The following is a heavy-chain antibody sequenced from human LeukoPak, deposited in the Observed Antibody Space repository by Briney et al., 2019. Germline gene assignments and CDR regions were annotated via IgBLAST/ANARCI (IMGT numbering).Heavy chain of an antibody. CDR3: ARYSSGWYEDY. CDR1: GGSISSYY. D-gene: IGHD6-19*01. Sequence: SETLSLTCTVSGGSISSYYWSWIRQPPGKGLEWIGYIYYSGSTNYNPSIKSRVTISVDTSKNQFSLKLSSVTAADTAVYYCARYSSGWYEDYWGQGTLVTVSS. V-gene: IGHV4-59*01. J-gene: IGHJ4*02. CDR2: IYYSGST.